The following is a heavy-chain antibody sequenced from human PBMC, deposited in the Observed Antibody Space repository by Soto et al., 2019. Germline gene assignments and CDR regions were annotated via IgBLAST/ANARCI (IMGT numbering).Heavy chain of an antibody. CDR2: IYYSGST. D-gene: IGHD3-10*01. J-gene: IGHJ6*02. V-gene: IGHV4-30-4*01. Sequence: LSLTCTVSGGSISSGDYYWSWIRQPPGKGLEWIGYIYYSGSTYYNPSLKSRVTISVDTSKNQFPLKLSSVTAADTAVYYCASKYYYGSEEDYYYYGMDVWGQGTTVTVSS. CDR3: ASKYYYGSEEDYYYYGMDV. CDR1: GGSISSGDYY.